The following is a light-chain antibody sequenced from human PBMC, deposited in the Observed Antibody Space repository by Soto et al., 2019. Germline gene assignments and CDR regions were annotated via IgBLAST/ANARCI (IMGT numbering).Light chain of an antibody. CDR1: HSVSNN. Sequence: EIVMTQSPATLSVFPGERATLSCRASHSVSNNLAWYQQKPGQAPRLLIYGASTRATGIPARFSGSGSGTEFTLTISCLQTEDVAVYYCQQYDYWWTFGQGTKVDIK. V-gene: IGKV3-15*01. CDR2: GAS. CDR3: QQYDYWWT. J-gene: IGKJ1*01.